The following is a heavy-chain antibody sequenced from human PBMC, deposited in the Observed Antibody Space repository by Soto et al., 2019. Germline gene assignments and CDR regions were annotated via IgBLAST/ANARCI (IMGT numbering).Heavy chain of an antibody. CDR1: GYNFTDYA. CDR2: INPDNGNT. D-gene: IGHD3-10*01. Sequence: QVQLVQSGAEVKKPGASVKVACKASGYNFTDYALHWVRQAPGQGLEWMGWINPDNGNTKYSQKLQCRVTISSDTVATTAYMELRSLRSEDTAVYYCAVVFYYYGSGSDSWGQGTLVIVSS. V-gene: IGHV1-3*01. J-gene: IGHJ5*02. CDR3: AVVFYYYGSGSDS.